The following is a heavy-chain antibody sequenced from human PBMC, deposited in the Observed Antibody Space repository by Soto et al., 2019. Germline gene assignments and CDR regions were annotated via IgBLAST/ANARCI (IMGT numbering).Heavy chain of an antibody. J-gene: IGHJ5*02. Sequence: VKVSCKASGYTFTSYGISWVRQAPGQGLEWMGWISAYNGNTNYAQKLQGRVTMTTDTSTSTAYMELRSLRSDDTAVYYCARAGYCTNGVCYANWFDPWGQGTLVTVSS. CDR1: GYTFTSYG. CDR2: ISAYNGNT. D-gene: IGHD2-8*01. CDR3: ARAGYCTNGVCYANWFDP. V-gene: IGHV1-18*04.